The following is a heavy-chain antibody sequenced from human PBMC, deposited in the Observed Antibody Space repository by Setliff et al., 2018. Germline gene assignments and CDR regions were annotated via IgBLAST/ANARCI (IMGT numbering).Heavy chain of an antibody. CDR3: AREGGGSGWTPDS. V-gene: IGHV4-59*01. J-gene: IGHJ4*02. Sequence: SETLSLTCTVSGGSISNYYWSWIRQSPGKGLGWIGFIYYNGRSDHNPSFQSRVTMSVDRSKNQFSLNLRAMTAADTAVYYCAREGGGSGWTPDSWGQGTLVTVSS. D-gene: IGHD6-19*01. CDR2: IYYNGRS. CDR1: GGSISNYY.